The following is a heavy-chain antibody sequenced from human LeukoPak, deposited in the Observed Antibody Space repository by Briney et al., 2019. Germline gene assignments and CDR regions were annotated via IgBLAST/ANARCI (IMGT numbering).Heavy chain of an antibody. CDR2: IYYSGST. Sequence: SETLSLTCTVSGGSISSYYWSWIRQPPGKGLEWIGYIYYSGSTNYNPSLKSRVTISVDTSKNQFSLKLSSVTAADTAVYYCASGKDVRYFNYWGQGTLVTVSS. CDR1: GGSISSYY. V-gene: IGHV4-59*08. J-gene: IGHJ4*02. D-gene: IGHD3-9*01. CDR3: ASGKDVRYFNY.